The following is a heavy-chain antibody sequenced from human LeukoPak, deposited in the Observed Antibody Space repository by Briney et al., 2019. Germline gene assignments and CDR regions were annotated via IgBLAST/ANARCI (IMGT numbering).Heavy chain of an antibody. CDR3: AKVYDSSGSYFDY. V-gene: IGHV3-23*01. CDR1: GFTFSNYA. D-gene: IGHD3-22*01. J-gene: IGHJ4*02. CDR2: ISKSGGRT. Sequence: GGSLRLSCAASGFTFSNYAMSWVRQAPGKGLEWVSAISKSGGRTYYADSVKGRLTISRDNSKNTLYLQMNSLRAEDTAVYYCAKVYDSSGSYFDYWGQGTLVTVSS.